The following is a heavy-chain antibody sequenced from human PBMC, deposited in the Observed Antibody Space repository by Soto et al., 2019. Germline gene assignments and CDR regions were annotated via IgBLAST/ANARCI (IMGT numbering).Heavy chain of an antibody. CDR3: AKEPEMAGRGLGY. CDR1: GFTFGNFA. J-gene: IGHJ4*02. CDR2: INSNGDST. Sequence: GGSLRLSCAASGFTFGNFAMAWVRQAPGKGLEWVSTINSNGDSTYYADSVKGRFTISRDNSENTLYLQMNSLRVEDTAVYYCAKEPEMAGRGLGYWGQGTLVTVSS. V-gene: IGHV3-23*01.